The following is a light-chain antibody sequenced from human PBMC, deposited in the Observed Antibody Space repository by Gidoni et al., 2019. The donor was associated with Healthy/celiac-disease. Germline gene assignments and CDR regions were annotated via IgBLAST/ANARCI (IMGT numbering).Light chain of an antibody. CDR1: QSVSSSY. V-gene: IGKV3-20*01. J-gene: IGKJ2*01. CDR2: GAS. CDR3: QQYGSSPGT. Sequence: EIVLTQSPGTLSLSPGERATLSGRASQSVSSSYLAWYQQKPGQAPRLLIHGASSRATGIPDRFSGSGSGTDFTLTISRLEPEDFAVYYCQQYGSSPGTFXQXTKLEIK.